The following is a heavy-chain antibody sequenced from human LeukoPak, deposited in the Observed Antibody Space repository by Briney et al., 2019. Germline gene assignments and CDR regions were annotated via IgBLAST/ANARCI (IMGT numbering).Heavy chain of an antibody. Sequence: PGGSLRLSCAASGFTFSRYEMNWVRQAPGKGLEWLSYISGSGRTTFYGDSVKGRFTISRDNAKNSLYLQINSLRAEDTAVYYCARVALDSSGDNYGQGAFDYWGQGTPVTVSS. CDR1: GFTFSRYE. V-gene: IGHV3-48*03. D-gene: IGHD3-22*01. J-gene: IGHJ4*02. CDR3: ARVALDSSGDNYGQGAFDY. CDR2: ISGSGRTT.